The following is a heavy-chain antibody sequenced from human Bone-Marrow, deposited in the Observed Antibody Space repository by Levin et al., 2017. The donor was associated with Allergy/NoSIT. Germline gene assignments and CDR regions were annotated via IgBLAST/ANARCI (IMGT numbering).Heavy chain of an antibody. CDR2: IYHNGKN. CDR1: GFTFSNFAIH. CDR3: VAGLEDDRAGAFDL. V-gene: IGHV4-30-4*01. J-gene: IGHJ3*01. Sequence: SQTLSLTCAASGFTFSNFAIHWVRQTPGKGLEWIAYIYHNGKNDHNPSLRSRLSISMDMSKNQFSLKVTSLTVADTAVYYCVAGLEDDRAGAFDLWGRGLMVTVSS. D-gene: IGHD6-19*01.